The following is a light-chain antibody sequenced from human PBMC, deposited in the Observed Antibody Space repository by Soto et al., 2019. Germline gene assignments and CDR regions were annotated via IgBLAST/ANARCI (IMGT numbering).Light chain of an antibody. Sequence: QSALTQPASVSGSPGQSIAISCIGTSSDVGAYNDVSWYQQHPGKAPKLVIYDVNNRPSGVSNRFSGSKSGNTASLTISGLEAEDEADYYCGSYTTSGSVVFGGGTQLTVL. J-gene: IGLJ2*01. CDR1: SSDVGAYND. V-gene: IGLV2-14*03. CDR3: GSYTTSGSVV. CDR2: DVN.